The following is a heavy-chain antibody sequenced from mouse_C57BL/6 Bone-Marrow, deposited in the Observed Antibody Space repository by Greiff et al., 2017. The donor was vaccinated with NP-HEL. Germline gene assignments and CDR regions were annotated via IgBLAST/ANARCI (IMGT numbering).Heavy chain of an antibody. CDR3: AIQLRPPFYAMDY. V-gene: IGHV1-74*01. CDR1: GYTFTSYW. CDR2: IHPSDSDT. D-gene: IGHD3-2*02. Sequence: QVHVKQPGAELVKPGASVKVSCKASGYTFTSYWMHWVKQRPGQGLEWIGRIHPSDSDTNYNQKFKGKATLTVDKSSSTAYMQLSSLTSEDSAVYYCAIQLRPPFYAMDYWGQGTSVTVSS. J-gene: IGHJ4*01.